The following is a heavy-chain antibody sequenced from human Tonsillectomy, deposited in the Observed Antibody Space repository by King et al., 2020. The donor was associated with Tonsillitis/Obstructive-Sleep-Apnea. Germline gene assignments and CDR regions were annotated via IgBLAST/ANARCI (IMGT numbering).Heavy chain of an antibody. CDR1: GYTFTNYG. CDR3: ARDSMSHYYDSGAYYTFDY. V-gene: IGHV1-18*01. Sequence: LVQSGAEVKKPGASVKVSCKASGYTFTNYGISWVRQAPGQGLEWMGWISAYNGNTNSAQKLQGRFTMTTDTSTSTAFMELRSLRSDDTAVYYCARDSMSHYYDSGAYYTFDYWGQGTLVTVSS. J-gene: IGHJ4*02. CDR2: ISAYNGNT. D-gene: IGHD3-22*01.